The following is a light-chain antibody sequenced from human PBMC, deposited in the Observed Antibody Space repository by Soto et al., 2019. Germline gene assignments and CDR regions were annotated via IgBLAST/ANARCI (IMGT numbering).Light chain of an antibody. Sequence: QSVLTQPPSASGTPGQRVTISCSGSSSNIGTNTVIWYQQLPGAAPKLFIYSDNQRPSGVPDRFAGSKSGTSASLDISGLQSEDEADYYCAAWDVSLVVFGGGTKLTVL. J-gene: IGLJ2*01. CDR3: AAWDVSLVV. V-gene: IGLV1-44*01. CDR2: SDN. CDR1: SSNIGTNT.